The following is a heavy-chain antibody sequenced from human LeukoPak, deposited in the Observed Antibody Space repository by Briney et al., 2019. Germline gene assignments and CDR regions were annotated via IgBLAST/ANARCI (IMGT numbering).Heavy chain of an antibody. J-gene: IGHJ3*02. CDR1: GYTFTRYG. Sequence: ALVKVSCKASGYTFTRYGISWVRQAPGQGLEWMGWISAYNGNTNYAQKLQGRVTMTTDTSTSTAYMELRSLRSDDTAVYYCATRASTVTTRGAFDIWGQGTMVTVSS. CDR2: ISAYNGNT. CDR3: ATRASTVTTRGAFDI. V-gene: IGHV1-18*01. D-gene: IGHD4-17*01.